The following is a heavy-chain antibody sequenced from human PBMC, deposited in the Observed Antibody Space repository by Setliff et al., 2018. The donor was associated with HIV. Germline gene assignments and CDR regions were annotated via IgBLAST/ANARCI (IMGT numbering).Heavy chain of an antibody. CDR1: GYTLTELS. J-gene: IGHJ4*02. D-gene: IGHD6-6*01. Sequence: AASVKVSCKVSGYTLTELSRHWVRQAPGKGLEWMGSFDPKDGKTRYAQKFQGRVTMTEDTSTDTAYMELSSLRSEDTAVYYYVTGSAARPFDYWGQGTLVTVSS. CDR3: VTGSAARPFDY. CDR2: FDPKDGKT. V-gene: IGHV1-24*01.